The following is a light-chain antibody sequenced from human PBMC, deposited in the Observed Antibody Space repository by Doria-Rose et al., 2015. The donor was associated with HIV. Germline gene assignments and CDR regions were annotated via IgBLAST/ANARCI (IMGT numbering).Light chain of an antibody. CDR3: HQYGTSWT. J-gene: IGKJ1*01. CDR2: DGS. CDR1: QSFSSTY. V-gene: IGKV3-20*01. Sequence: LTQSPGTLSLSPGERATLSCRASQSFSSTYLAWYQQKPGQAPSLLTYDGSTRATGIPDRFSASGLGTDFTLTINRLEPEDFALYYCHQYGTSWTFGQGTKVEI.